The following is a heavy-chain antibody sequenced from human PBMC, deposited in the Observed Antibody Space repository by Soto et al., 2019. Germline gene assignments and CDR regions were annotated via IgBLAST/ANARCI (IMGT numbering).Heavy chain of an antibody. CDR2: IYPGDSDT. CDR3: ARLSRVAAHPRSYYLDY. V-gene: IGHV5-51*01. D-gene: IGHD6-6*01. J-gene: IGHJ4*02. CDR1: GYSFTSYW. Sequence: GGSLKVSCKGSGYSFTSYWIGWVRQMPGKGLAWMGIIYPGDSDTGYSPNFQGQVTISADKSISTAYLQWSSRKASDTAMYYSARLSRVAAHPRSYYLDYWRQGTVDTVSS.